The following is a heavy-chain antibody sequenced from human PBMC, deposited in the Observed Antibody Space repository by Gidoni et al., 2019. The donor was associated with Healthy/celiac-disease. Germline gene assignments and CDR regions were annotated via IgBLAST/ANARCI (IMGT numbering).Heavy chain of an antibody. J-gene: IGHJ6*02. CDR1: GGTFSSYA. CDR3: AREGDVKDIVVVPAANDYYYYYGMDV. CDR2: IIPIFGTA. Sequence: QVQLVQSGAEVKKPGSSVKVSCKASGGTFSSYAISWVRQATGQGLEWMGGIIPIFGTANYAQKFQGRVTITADESTSTAYMELSSLRSEDTAVYYCAREGDVKDIVVVPAANDYYYYYGMDVWGQGTTVTVSS. D-gene: IGHD2-2*01. V-gene: IGHV1-69*01.